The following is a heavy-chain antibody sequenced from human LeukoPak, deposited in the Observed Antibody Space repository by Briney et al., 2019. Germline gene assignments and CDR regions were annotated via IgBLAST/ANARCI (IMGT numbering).Heavy chain of an antibody. J-gene: IGHJ4*02. D-gene: IGHD2-15*01. V-gene: IGHV3-11*05. CDR2: ISSSSSYT. Sequence: WVSYISSSSSYTNYADSVKGRFTISRDNAKNSLYLQMNSLRAEDTAVYYCARVVVVAATDYWGQGTLVTVSS. CDR3: ARVVVVAATDY.